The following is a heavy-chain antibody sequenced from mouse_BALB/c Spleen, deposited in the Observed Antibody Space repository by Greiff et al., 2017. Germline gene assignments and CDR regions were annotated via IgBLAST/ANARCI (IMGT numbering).Heavy chain of an antibody. CDR1: GYSFTGYF. CDR3: ARRDDGGYAMDY. V-gene: IGHV1-20*02. Sequence: VQLKQSGPELVKPGASVKISCKASGYSFTGYFMNWVMQSHGKSLEWIGRINPYNGDTFYNQKFKGKATLTVDKSSSTAHMELRSLASEDSAVYYCARRDDGGYAMDYWGQGTSVTVSS. J-gene: IGHJ4*01. CDR2: INPYNGDT. D-gene: IGHD2-14*01.